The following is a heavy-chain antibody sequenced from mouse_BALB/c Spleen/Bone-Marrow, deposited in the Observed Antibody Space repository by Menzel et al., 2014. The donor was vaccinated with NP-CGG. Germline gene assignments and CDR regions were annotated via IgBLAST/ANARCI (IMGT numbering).Heavy chain of an antibody. CDR1: GYTFTSYY. V-gene: IGHV1S56*01. Sequence: QVQLQQSGPELVKPGASVRISCKASGYTFTSYYIHWVRQRPGQGLEWIGWIYPGDFNTKFNEKFKGKATLTADKSSSTASMQLSSLTSEDSAVYFCARKSQRAYDSMNYWGQGTSVTVSP. CDR3: ARKSQRAYDSMNY. J-gene: IGHJ4*01. D-gene: IGHD2-4*01. CDR2: IYPGDFNT.